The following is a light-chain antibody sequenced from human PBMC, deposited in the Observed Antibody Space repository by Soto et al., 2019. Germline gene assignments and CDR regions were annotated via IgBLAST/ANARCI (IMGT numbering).Light chain of an antibody. Sequence: EIVLTQSPGTLSFSPGERATLTCRASQSVSSSYLAWFQQKPGRTPRLLIYDASSRATGIPDRFSGSGSGTDFTLTIDRLEPEDFAVYYCQHYGRSPGLFTFGPGTKVDIK. V-gene: IGKV3-20*01. CDR2: DAS. CDR3: QHYGRSPGLFT. CDR1: QSVSSSY. J-gene: IGKJ3*01.